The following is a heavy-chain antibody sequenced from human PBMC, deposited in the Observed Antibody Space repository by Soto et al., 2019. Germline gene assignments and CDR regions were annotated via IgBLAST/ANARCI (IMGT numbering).Heavy chain of an antibody. Sequence: GGSLRLSCAASGFTFSSYSMNWVRQAPGKGLEWVSYISSSSSTIYYADSVKGRFTISRDNAKNSLYLQMNSLRDEDTAVYYCARAYCGGDCYPDYYYYYGMDVWGQGTTVTVSS. V-gene: IGHV3-48*02. J-gene: IGHJ6*02. CDR3: ARAYCGGDCYPDYYYYYGMDV. CDR2: ISSSSSTI. D-gene: IGHD2-21*02. CDR1: GFTFSSYS.